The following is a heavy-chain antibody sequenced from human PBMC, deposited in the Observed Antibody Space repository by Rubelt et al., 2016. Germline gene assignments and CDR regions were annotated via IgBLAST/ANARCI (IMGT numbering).Heavy chain of an antibody. V-gene: IGHV3-23*04. D-gene: IGHD5-12*01. CDR1: GFTFSSYS. CDR2: ISGSGGST. CDR3: VKGGGADIVATIGVY. J-gene: IGHJ4*02. Sequence: EVQLVESGGGLVQPGGSLRLSCAASGFTFSSYSMNWVRQAPGKGLEWVSGISGSGGSTYYADSVKGRFTISREYSKNLLYLQMRSLRAEDTAVYYCVKGGGADIVATIGVYWGQGTLVTVSS.